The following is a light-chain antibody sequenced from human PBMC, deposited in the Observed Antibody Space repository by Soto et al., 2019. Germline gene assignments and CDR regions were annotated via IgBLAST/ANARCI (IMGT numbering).Light chain of an antibody. CDR3: KDFFDFPIT. CDR2: AAS. CDR1: QVISTS. V-gene: IGKV1-9*01. J-gene: IGKJ5*01. Sequence: DIQLTESLSIQSPYIRESVTITCLAIQVISTSLAWYQVKPGKAPKLLIYAASTWESGVPSRFSATVSGTEFSLTISILQPEDFTSYYCKDFFDFPITFGQGTRLAI.